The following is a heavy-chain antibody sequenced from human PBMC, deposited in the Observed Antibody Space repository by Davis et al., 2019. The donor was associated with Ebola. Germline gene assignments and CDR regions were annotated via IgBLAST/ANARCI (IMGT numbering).Heavy chain of an antibody. CDR2: IYYSGST. D-gene: IGHD5-24*01. J-gene: IGHJ3*02. CDR1: GGFINGYY. V-gene: IGHV4-59*01. Sequence: PSETLSLTCTVSGGFINGYYWSWIRQPPGKGLEWIGYIYYSGSTNYNPSLKSRVTISVDTSKNQFSLKLSSVTAADTAVYYCARVKDGYNFLAFDIWGQGTMVTVSS. CDR3: ARVKDGYNFLAFDI.